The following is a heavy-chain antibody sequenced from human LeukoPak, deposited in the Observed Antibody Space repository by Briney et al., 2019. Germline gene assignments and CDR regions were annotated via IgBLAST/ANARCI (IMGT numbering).Heavy chain of an antibody. CDR2: INHSGST. V-gene: IGHV4-34*01. CDR3: ARRDGYNYVFRY. CDR1: GGSFSGYY. D-gene: IGHD5-24*01. Sequence: SETLSLTCAVYGGSFSGYYWSWIRQPPGKGLEWIGEINHSGSTNYNPSLKSRVTISVDTSKNQFSLMLSSVTAADTAVYYCARRDGYNYVFRYWGQGTLVTVSS. J-gene: IGHJ4*02.